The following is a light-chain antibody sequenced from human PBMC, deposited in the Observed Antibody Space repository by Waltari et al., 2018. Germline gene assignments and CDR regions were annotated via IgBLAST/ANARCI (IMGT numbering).Light chain of an antibody. Sequence: LAWYHQNPGLAPSLLIYSAANRATGIPDRFSGSGAGPDLSLSISSLEPEDFAVYYCQHYVRLPVTCGQGTKVEVK. CDR3: QHYVRLPVT. CDR2: SAA. V-gene: IGKV3-20*01. J-gene: IGKJ1*01.